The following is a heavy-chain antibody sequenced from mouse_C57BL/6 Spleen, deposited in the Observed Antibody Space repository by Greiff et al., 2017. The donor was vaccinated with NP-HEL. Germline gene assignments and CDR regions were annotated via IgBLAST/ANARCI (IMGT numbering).Heavy chain of an antibody. Sequence: EVQLQQSGPGRAKPSQTLPLTCSVTGTSITSVNWTWIRKFPGNKLEYMGYISYSGSTYYNPSLKSRISITRDTSKNQYYLQLNSVTTEDTATYYCARSKDYEAMDYWGQGTSVTVSS. CDR2: ISYSGST. CDR1: GTSITSVN. V-gene: IGHV3-8*01. J-gene: IGHJ4*01. CDR3: ARSKDYEAMDY.